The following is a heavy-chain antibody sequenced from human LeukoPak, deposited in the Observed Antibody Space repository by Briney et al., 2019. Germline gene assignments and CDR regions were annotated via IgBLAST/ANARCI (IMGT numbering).Heavy chain of an antibody. D-gene: IGHD2-2*01. J-gene: IGHJ4*02. CDR1: GFPFSDYY. CDR2: ISSSGSTI. CDR3: ARGRRYCSSTSCSLGDH. V-gene: IGHV3-11*04. Sequence: GSLRLSCAASGFPFSDYYMSWIRQAPGKGLEWVSYISSSGSTIYYADSVKGRFTISRDNAKNSLYLQMNSLRAEDTAVYYCARGRRYCSSTSCSLGDHWGQGTLVTVSS.